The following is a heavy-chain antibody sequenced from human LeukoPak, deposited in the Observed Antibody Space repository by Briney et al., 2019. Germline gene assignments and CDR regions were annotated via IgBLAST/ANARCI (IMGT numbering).Heavy chain of an antibody. D-gene: IGHD3-22*01. Sequence: SPETLSLTCAVYGGSFSGYYWSWIRQPPGKGLEWIGEINHSGSTNYNPSLKSRVTISVDTSKNQFSLKLSSVTAADTAVYYCARYRVDSSGYYSRRYYYYGMDVWGQGTTVTVSS. CDR3: ARYRVDSSGYYSRRYYYYGMDV. V-gene: IGHV4-34*01. CDR1: GGSFSGYY. CDR2: INHSGST. J-gene: IGHJ6*02.